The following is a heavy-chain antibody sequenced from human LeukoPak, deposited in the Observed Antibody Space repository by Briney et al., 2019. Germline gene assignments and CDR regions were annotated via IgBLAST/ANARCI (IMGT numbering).Heavy chain of an antibody. J-gene: IGHJ3*02. CDR1: GFTFSSYG. V-gene: IGHV3-30*03. CDR3: ARSMYIVGATFAFDI. Sequence: GGTLRLSCAASGFTFSSYGMSWVRQAPGKGLEWVAVISYDGSNKYYADSVKGRFTISRDNSKNTLYLQMNSLRAEDTAVYYCARSMYIVGATFAFDIWGQGTMVTVSS. D-gene: IGHD1-26*01. CDR2: ISYDGSNK.